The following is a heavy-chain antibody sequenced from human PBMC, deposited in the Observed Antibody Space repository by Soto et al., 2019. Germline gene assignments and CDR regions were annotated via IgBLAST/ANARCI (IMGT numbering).Heavy chain of an antibody. CDR1: GFTFSSYG. Sequence: GGSLRLSCAASGFTFSSYGMHWVRQAPGKGLEWVAVISYDGSNKYYADSVKGRFTISRDNSKNTLYLQMNSLRAEDTAVYYCAALKYGSGSYNRPVNYYYYMDVWGKGTTVTVSS. CDR2: ISYDGSNK. V-gene: IGHV3-30*03. CDR3: AALKYGSGSYNRPVNYYYYMDV. D-gene: IGHD3-10*01. J-gene: IGHJ6*03.